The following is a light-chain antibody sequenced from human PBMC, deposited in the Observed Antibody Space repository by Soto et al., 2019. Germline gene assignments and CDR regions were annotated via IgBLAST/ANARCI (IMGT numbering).Light chain of an antibody. CDR3: QQYGSSPPIT. Sequence: EIVLPQSPGTLSLSPGERGTLSCRASQSVTSSYLAWYQQKPGQAPRLLIYAASSRATGIPDRFSGSGSGTDFTLTISRLEPEDFAVYYCQQYGSSPPITLGQGTRLEI. CDR1: QSVTSSY. J-gene: IGKJ5*01. V-gene: IGKV3-20*01. CDR2: AAS.